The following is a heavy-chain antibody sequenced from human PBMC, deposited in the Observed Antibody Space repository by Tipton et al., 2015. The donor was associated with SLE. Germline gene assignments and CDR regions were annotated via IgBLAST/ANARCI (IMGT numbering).Heavy chain of an antibody. CDR2: VYYSGNT. Sequence: TLSLTCTVSDDSISPYYWSWIRQPPGKGLEWIGYVYYSGNTNYNPSLKRRVSILVDTSKNQFSLKLSSVTAADTAVYYCARTTIAYYYMDVWGKGATVTVSS. CDR3: ARTTIAYYYMDV. J-gene: IGHJ6*03. V-gene: IGHV4-59*01. D-gene: IGHD4/OR15-4a*01. CDR1: DDSISPYY.